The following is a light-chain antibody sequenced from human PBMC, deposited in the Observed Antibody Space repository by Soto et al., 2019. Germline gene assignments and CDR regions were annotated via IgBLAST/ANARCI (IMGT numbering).Light chain of an antibody. J-gene: IGKJ2*01. CDR3: QHYYTTPRT. CDR1: RSVLYNSNNKNY. Sequence: DLVMTQSPDSLAVSLGERATINCKSSRSVLYNSNNKNYLAWYQQKPGQPPKLLIYWASTRESGVPDRFSGSGSETDFTLTISSLQAEDVAVYYCQHYYTTPRTFGQGTKLEIK. CDR2: WAS. V-gene: IGKV4-1*01.